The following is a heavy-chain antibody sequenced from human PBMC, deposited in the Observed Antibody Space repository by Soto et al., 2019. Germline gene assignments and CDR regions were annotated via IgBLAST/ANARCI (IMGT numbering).Heavy chain of an antibody. V-gene: IGHV4-61*08. CDR1: GGSISSGGYY. CDR3: ARHSSQNFDWLEY. CDR2: IFYSGST. Sequence: SETLSLTCAVSGGSISSGGYYWSWVRQPPGKGLEWIAFIFYSGSTNYNPSLKSRVTISVDTSKNQFSLKLTSVTAADTAVYYCARHSSQNFDWLEYWGQGTLVTVSS. J-gene: IGHJ4*02. D-gene: IGHD3-9*01.